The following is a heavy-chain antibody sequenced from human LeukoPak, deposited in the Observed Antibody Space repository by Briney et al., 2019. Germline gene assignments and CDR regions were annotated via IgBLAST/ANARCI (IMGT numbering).Heavy chain of an antibody. CDR1: GFTFSTYW. Sequence: GGSLRLSCAASGFTFSTYWMTWVRQAPGKGLEWVANMKRDGSEVYYANSVKGHFTISRDNAKNSLYLQMNSLRAEDTAVYYCARYTEYYLDYWGQGTLVTVSS. J-gene: IGHJ4*02. CDR3: ARYTEYYLDY. CDR2: MKRDGSEV. V-gene: IGHV3-7*01. D-gene: IGHD2-2*02.